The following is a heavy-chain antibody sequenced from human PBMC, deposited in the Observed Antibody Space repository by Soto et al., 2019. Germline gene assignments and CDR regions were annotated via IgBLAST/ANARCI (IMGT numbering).Heavy chain of an antibody. V-gene: IGHV1-69*08. Sequence: QVQLVQSGAEVKKPGSSVKVSCKASGGTFSSYTISWVRQAPGQGLEWMGRIIPILGIANYAQKFQGRVTIPADQSTSTAYSELSGLRSEGTAVYYCAGEGRATVTTHSWFDPWGQGTLVTVSS. CDR1: GGTFSSYT. J-gene: IGHJ5*02. D-gene: IGHD4-17*01. CDR2: IIPILGIA. CDR3: AGEGRATVTTHSWFDP.